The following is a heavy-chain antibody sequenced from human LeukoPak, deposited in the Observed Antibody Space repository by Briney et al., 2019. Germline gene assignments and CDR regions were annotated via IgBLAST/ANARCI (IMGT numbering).Heavy chain of an antibody. Sequence: GGSLRLSCAASGFTFSTYSMNWVRQAPGKGLEWVSYISTSSGTIYYADSVKGRFTISRDNAKSSLYLQMNSLRAEDTAVYYCARDPLMGATPDWGQGTLVTVSS. CDR3: ARDPLMGATPD. CDR2: ISTSSGTI. V-gene: IGHV3-48*04. J-gene: IGHJ4*02. CDR1: GFTFSTYS. D-gene: IGHD1-26*01.